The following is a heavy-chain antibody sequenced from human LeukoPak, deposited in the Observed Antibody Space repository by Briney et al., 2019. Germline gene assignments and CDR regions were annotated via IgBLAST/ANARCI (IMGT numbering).Heavy chain of an antibody. CDR1: GFTFSSYG. V-gene: IGHV3-30*18. CDR3: AKEWRVTAYSYRSGKFYGMDV. D-gene: IGHD3-10*01. Sequence: GRSLRLSCAASGFTFSSYGMHWVRQAPGKGLEWVAVISYDGSNKYYADSVKGRFTISRDNSKNTLYLQMNSLRAEDTAVYYCAKEWRVTAYSYRSGKFYGMDVWGQGTTVTVSS. CDR2: ISYDGSNK. J-gene: IGHJ6*02.